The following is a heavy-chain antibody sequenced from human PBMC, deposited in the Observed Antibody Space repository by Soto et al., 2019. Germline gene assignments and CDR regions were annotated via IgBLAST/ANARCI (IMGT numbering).Heavy chain of an antibody. Sequence: ASVEVSCRASGYTSADFGLSWVRQAPGQGLEWMGWVSGNNGASNPAPKGQGRITMTLDTSTGVSYMALRSLRSDDTAIYYCVRDQKYFRVNGNWFDSWGQGTLVTVSS. J-gene: IGHJ5*01. CDR2: VSGNNGAS. D-gene: IGHD2-2*01. CDR3: VRDQKYFRVNGNWFDS. V-gene: IGHV1-18*04. CDR1: GYTSADFG.